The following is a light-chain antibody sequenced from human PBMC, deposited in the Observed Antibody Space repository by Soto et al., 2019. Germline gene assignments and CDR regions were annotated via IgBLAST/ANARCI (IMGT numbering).Light chain of an antibody. J-gene: IGLJ3*02. Sequence: QSALTQPASVSGSPGQSITISCTGTSSDVGSYNLVSWYQQHPGKAPKLMIYEVSKRPSGVSNRFSGSKSGNTASLTISGLQAEDEADYYCCSYAGSRAAVFGGGTKLTVL. CDR1: SSDVGSYNL. CDR2: EVS. V-gene: IGLV2-23*02. CDR3: CSYAGSRAAV.